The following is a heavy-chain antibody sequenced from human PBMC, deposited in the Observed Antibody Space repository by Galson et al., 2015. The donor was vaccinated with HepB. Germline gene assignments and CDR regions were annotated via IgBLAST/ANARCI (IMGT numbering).Heavy chain of an antibody. CDR2: INQHGSES. CDR3: AREGNPYYDFWSGYYNLDS. Sequence: SLRLSCAGSGFLFSNYWMSWVRQAPGKGLEWVANINQHGSESHYVDSVKGRFTIARDNAKNSLFPQMNSLRAEDTAVYYCAREGNPYYDFWSGYYNLDSWGQGTLVAVSS. J-gene: IGHJ4*02. D-gene: IGHD3-3*01. CDR1: GFLFSNYW. V-gene: IGHV3-7*03.